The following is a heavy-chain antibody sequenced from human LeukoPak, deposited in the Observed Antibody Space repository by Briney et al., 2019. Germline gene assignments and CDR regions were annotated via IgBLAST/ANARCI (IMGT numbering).Heavy chain of an antibody. Sequence: GGSLRLSCAASGFTFSSYWMSWVRQAPGKGLEWVANIKQDGSEKYYVDSVKGRFTISRDNAKNSLYLHMNSLRAEDTAVYYCARSPMTTVTTYYYYYYGMDVWGQGTTVTVSS. CDR2: IKQDGSEK. CDR3: ARSPMTTVTTYYYYYYGMDV. J-gene: IGHJ6*02. D-gene: IGHD4-17*01. V-gene: IGHV3-7*01. CDR1: GFTFSSYW.